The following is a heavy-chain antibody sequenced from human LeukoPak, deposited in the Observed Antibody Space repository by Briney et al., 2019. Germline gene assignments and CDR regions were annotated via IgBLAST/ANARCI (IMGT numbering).Heavy chain of an antibody. CDR1: GGSISSGGHY. D-gene: IGHD1-7*01. CDR3: ARDVTGTNFFDN. J-gene: IGHJ4*02. CDR2: IYNSGST. V-gene: IGHV4-31*03. Sequence: PSETLSLTCTISGGSISSGGHYWSWIRQHPGKGPEWIGYIYNSGSTYYNPSLRSRITISVDTSKNQFSLKLSSVTAADTAVYYCARDVTGTNFFDNWDQGTLVTVSS.